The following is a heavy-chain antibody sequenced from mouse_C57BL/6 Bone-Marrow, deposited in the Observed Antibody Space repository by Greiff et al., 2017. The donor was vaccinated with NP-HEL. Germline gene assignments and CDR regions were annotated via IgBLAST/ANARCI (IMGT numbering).Heavy chain of an antibody. Sequence: EVQLVESGGGLVQPGGSLKLSCAASGFTFSDYYMYWVRQTPEKRLEWVAYISNGGGSTYYPDTVKGRFTISRDNAKNTLYLQMSRLKSEDTAMYYCARSWVPYAMDYWGQGTSVTVSS. V-gene: IGHV5-12*01. CDR3: ARSWVPYAMDY. D-gene: IGHD4-1*01. J-gene: IGHJ4*01. CDR1: GFTFSDYY. CDR2: ISNGGGST.